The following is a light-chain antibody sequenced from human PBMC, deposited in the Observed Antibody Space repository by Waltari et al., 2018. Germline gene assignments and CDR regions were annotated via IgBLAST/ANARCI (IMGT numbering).Light chain of an antibody. CDR2: AAS. CDR1: QGISNS. Sequence: DIQMTQSPSFLSASVGDRVTITCRASQGISNSLAWYQQKPGKAPKLLLYAASRLESGVPSRFTGSGSGTDYTLTISSLQPEDFATYYCQQYYSTPYTFGQGTKLEIK. CDR3: QQYYSTPYT. J-gene: IGKJ2*01. V-gene: IGKV1-NL1*01.